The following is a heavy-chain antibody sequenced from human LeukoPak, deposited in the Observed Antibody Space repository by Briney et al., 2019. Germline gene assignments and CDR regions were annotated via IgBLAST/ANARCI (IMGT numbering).Heavy chain of an antibody. CDR3: ARETSLHIFDS. D-gene: IGHD2-21*01. V-gene: IGHV4-34*01. CDR2: VNYRGDG. J-gene: IGHJ4*02. Sequence: SETLSLTCDVYNASFGPYYWSWLRQSPGKGLEYIGEVNYRGDGNYNPSLNSRASISIDTSKKQFSLRLTSVTAADTAMYYCARETSLHIFDSWGQGTLVTVSS. CDR1: NASFGPYY.